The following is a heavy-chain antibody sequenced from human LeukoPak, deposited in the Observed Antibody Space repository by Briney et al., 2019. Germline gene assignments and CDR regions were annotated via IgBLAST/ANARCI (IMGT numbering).Heavy chain of an antibody. V-gene: IGHV5-51*01. CDR2: IYPGDSDT. J-gene: IGHJ3*02. CDR3: ARQQTGSDAFDI. Sequence: ESLKISCKGSGYSFTSYWIGWVRQLPGKGVEWMGIIYPGDSDTRYSPSFQGQVTISADRSISTAYLQWSSLKASDTAMYYCARQQTGSDAFDIWGQGTMVTVSS. CDR1: GYSFTSYW.